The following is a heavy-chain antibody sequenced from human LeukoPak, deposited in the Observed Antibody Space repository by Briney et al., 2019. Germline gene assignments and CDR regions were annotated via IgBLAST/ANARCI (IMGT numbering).Heavy chain of an antibody. Sequence: PSETLSLTCTVSGGSISSGSYYWSWIRQPAGKGLEWIGRIYTSGSTNYNPSLKSRVTISVDTSKNQFSLKLSSVTAADTAVYYCARQFILTGYYSYHYYYGMDVWGQGTTVTVSS. CDR3: ARQFILTGYYSYHYYYGMDV. CDR1: GGSISSGSYY. D-gene: IGHD3-9*01. CDR2: IYTSGST. J-gene: IGHJ6*02. V-gene: IGHV4-61*02.